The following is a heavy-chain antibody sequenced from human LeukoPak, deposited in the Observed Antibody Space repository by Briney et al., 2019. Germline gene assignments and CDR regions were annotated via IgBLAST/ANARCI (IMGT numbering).Heavy chain of an antibody. CDR3: ARGPGLYDSSGYYYRN. CDR1: GGSFSGYY. D-gene: IGHD3-22*01. J-gene: IGHJ4*02. V-gene: IGHV4-34*01. Sequence: SETLSLTCAVYGGSFSGYYWSWIRQPPGKGLEWIEEINHSGSTNYNPSLKSRVTISVDTSKNQFSLKLSSVTAADTAVYYCARGPGLYDSSGYYYRNWGQGTLVTVSS. CDR2: INHSGST.